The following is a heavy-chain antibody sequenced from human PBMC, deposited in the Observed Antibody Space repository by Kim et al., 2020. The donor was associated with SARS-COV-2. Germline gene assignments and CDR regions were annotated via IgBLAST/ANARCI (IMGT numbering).Heavy chain of an antibody. V-gene: IGHV3-33*05. Sequence: GGSLRLSCAASGFTFSSYGMHWVRQAPGKGLEWVAVISYDGSNKYYADSVKGRFTISRDNSKNTLYLQMNSLRAEDTAVYYCARGTYYYDSSGYISPYAWGQGTLVTVSS. CDR3: ARGTYYYDSSGYISPYA. CDR1: GFTFSSYG. J-gene: IGHJ5*02. D-gene: IGHD3-22*01. CDR2: ISYDGSNK.